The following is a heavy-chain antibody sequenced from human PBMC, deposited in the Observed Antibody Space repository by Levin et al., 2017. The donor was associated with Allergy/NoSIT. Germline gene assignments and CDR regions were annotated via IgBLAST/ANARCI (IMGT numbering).Heavy chain of an antibody. CDR2: IVFDGNDQ. CDR3: AKRGYCSGNTCQSHDAIDV. J-gene: IGHJ3*01. D-gene: IGHD2-15*01. CDR1: GFQFSLYG. V-gene: IGHV3-30*18. Sequence: GGSLRLSCAASGFQFSLYGMHWVRQAPGKGLEWVALIVFDGNDQYYADSVKGRFTISRDISKNTLYLQMSSLRENDTAIYYCAKRGYCSGNTCQSHDAIDVWGQGTLVIVSS.